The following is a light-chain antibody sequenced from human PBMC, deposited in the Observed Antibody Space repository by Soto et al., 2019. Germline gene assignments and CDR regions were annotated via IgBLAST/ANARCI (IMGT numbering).Light chain of an antibody. J-gene: IGKJ1*01. V-gene: IGKV3-20*01. Sequence: EIALTQSPGTLSLSPGERATLSCRASQSVINNYLAWYQQKAGQAPRLLIYDASTRATGIPDRFSGSGSGTDFTLTISRLEAEEFAVYYCQQYVTSSWTFGQGTKVEIK. CDR3: QQYVTSSWT. CDR2: DAS. CDR1: QSVINNY.